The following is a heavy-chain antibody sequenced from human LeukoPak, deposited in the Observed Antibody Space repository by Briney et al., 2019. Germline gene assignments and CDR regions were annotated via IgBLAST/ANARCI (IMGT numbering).Heavy chain of an antibody. CDR2: IYHSGST. V-gene: IGHV4-4*02. D-gene: IGHD3-10*01. Sequence: PSGTLSLTCAVSGGSISSSNWWSWVRQPPGKGLEWIGEIYHSGSTNYNPSLKSRVTISVDKSKNQFSLKLSSVTAADTAVYYCARIPESLLWFGEFNAFDIWGQGTMVTVSS. CDR3: ARIPESLLWFGEFNAFDI. CDR1: GGSISSSNW. J-gene: IGHJ3*02.